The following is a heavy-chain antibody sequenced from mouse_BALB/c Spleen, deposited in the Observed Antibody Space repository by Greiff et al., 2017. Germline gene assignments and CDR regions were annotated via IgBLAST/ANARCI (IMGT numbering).Heavy chain of an antibody. CDR3: YRYDAGYAMDY. V-gene: IGHV14-1*02. CDR1: GFNFKDYY. J-gene: IGHJ4*01. Sequence: EVQLVESGAELVRPGALVKLSCKASGFNFKDYYMHWVKQRPEQGLEWIGWIDPENGNTIYDPKFQGKASITADTSSNTAYLQLSSLTSEDTAVYYCYRYDAGYAMDYWGQGTSVTVSS. CDR2: IDPENGNT. D-gene: IGHD2-14*01.